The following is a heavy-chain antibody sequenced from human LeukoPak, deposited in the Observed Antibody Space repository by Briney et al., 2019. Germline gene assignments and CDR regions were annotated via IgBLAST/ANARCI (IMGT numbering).Heavy chain of an antibody. Sequence: SGGSLRLSCAASGFTFSNHAMSWVRQTPGKGLQWVSVISGSGRTTEYADSVKGRFTISRDNSKNTLSLQMNSLRVEDTAVYYCAKPLEKYTYGGNFDYWGQGILVTVSS. CDR3: AKPLEKYTYGGNFDY. V-gene: IGHV3-23*01. CDR1: GFTFSNHA. CDR2: ISGSGRTT. J-gene: IGHJ4*02. D-gene: IGHD4-23*01.